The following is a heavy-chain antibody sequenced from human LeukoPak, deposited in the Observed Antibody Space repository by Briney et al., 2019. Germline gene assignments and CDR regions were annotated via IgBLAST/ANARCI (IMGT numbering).Heavy chain of an antibody. D-gene: IGHD2-2*02. Sequence: SETLSLTCTVSGGSISSYYWSWIRQPPGKGLEWIGYIYYSGSTNYNPSLKSRVTISVDTSKNQFSLKLSSVTAADTAVYYCARSPKGCSSTSCYISGWFDPWGQGTLVTVSS. V-gene: IGHV4-59*08. CDR1: GGSISSYY. CDR2: IYYSGST. CDR3: ARSPKGCSSTSCYISGWFDP. J-gene: IGHJ5*02.